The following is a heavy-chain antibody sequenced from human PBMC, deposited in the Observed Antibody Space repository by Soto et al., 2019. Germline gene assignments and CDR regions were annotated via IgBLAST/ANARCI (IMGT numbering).Heavy chain of an antibody. J-gene: IGHJ3*02. CDR3: AKNLKDYDILTGYYVDAFDI. CDR2: ISGSGGST. CDR1: GFTFSSYA. V-gene: IGHV3-23*01. Sequence: PGGSLRLSCAASGFTFSSYAMSWVRQAPGKGLEWVSAISGSGGSTYYADSVKGRFTISRDNSKNTLYLQMNSLRAEDTAVYYCAKNLKDYDILTGYYVDAFDIWGQGTMVTV. D-gene: IGHD3-9*01.